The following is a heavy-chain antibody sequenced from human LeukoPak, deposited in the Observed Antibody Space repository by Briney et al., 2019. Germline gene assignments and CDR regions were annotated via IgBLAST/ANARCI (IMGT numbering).Heavy chain of an antibody. D-gene: IGHD3-22*01. V-gene: IGHV1-46*01. CDR1: GYTFTSYY. CDR2: INPSGGST. J-gene: IGHJ3*02. Sequence: ASVKVSCKASGYTFTSYYMHWVRQAPREVLEWMGMINPSGGSTSYAQKFQGRVTMTRDTSTSTVYMELSSLRSEDTAVYYCARVEYYYDSSGYYWAGGAFDIWGQGTMVTVSS. CDR3: ARVEYYYDSSGYYWAGGAFDI.